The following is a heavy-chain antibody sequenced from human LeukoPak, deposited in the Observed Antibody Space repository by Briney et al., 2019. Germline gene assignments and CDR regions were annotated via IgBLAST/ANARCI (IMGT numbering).Heavy chain of an antibody. V-gene: IGHV3-48*01. Sequence: PGGSLRLSCAASRFTFSYYGVNWVRLAPGKGLEWVSYISSSSTTIYYAESVRGRFTISRDNAKNSLYLQMNSLKAEDTAIYYCAREVGTPQAFDIWGQGTMVTVSS. CDR1: RFTFSYYG. CDR2: ISSSSTTI. CDR3: AREVGTPQAFDI. D-gene: IGHD1-26*01. J-gene: IGHJ3*02.